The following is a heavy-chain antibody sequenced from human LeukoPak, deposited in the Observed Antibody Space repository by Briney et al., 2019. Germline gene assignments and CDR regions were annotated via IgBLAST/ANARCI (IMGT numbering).Heavy chain of an antibody. J-gene: IGHJ5*02. CDR3: ARDSPLLAAAGWFDP. Sequence: PSETLSLTCTVSGGSISSGGYYWSWIRQPPGKGLEWIGYIYHSGSTYYNPSLKSRVTISVDRSKNQFSLKLSSVTAADTAVYYCARDSPLLAAAGWFDPWGQGTLVTVSS. V-gene: IGHV4-30-2*01. D-gene: IGHD6-13*01. CDR1: GGSISSGGYY. CDR2: IYHSGST.